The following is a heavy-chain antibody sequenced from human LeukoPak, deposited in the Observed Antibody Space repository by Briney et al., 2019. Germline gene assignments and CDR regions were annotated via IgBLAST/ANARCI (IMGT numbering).Heavy chain of an antibody. CDR2: MNPNSGNT. J-gene: IGHJ5*02. CDR1: GYTFTTYD. V-gene: IGHV1-8*01. Sequence: ASVKVSRKASGYTFTTYDINWVRQATGQGLEWMGWMNPNSGNTGYAQKFQGRVTMTRNTSISTAYMELSSLRSEDTAVYYCARGPNKSDGGNSGSAWFDPWGQGTLVTVSS. D-gene: IGHD4-23*01. CDR3: ARGPNKSDGGNSGSAWFDP.